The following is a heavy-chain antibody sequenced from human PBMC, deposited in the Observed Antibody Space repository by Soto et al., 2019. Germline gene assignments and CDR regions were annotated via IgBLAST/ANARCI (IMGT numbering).Heavy chain of an antibody. J-gene: IGHJ6*02. CDR2: ISAYNGNT. D-gene: IGHD2-2*02. V-gene: IGHV1-18*04. CDR3: ARGRVDCSSTSCYMGYYGMDV. Sequence: ASVKVSCKASGYTFTSYGISWVRQAPGQGLEWMGWISAYNGNTNYAQKLQGRVTMTTDTSTSTAYMELRSLRSDDTAVYYCARGRVDCSSTSCYMGYYGMDVWGQGTTVTAP. CDR1: GYTFTSYG.